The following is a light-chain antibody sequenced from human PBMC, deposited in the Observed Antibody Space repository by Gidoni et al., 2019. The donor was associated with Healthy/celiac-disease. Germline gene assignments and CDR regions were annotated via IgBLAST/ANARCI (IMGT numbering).Light chain of an antibody. CDR3: QQYNNWPL. CDR1: PSVSSN. Sequence: EIVMTQSPATLSVSPGERATLSCRASPSVSSNLAWYQQKPGQAPRLLIYGASTRATGIPARFSGSASGTEFTLTISSLQSEDFAVYYCQQYNNWPLFGGGTKVEIK. J-gene: IGKJ4*01. V-gene: IGKV3-15*01. CDR2: GAS.